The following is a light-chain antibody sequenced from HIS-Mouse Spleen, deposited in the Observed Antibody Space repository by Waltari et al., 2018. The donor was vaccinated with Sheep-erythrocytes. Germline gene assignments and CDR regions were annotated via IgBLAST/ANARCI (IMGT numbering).Light chain of an antibody. CDR1: SSDVGGYNY. J-gene: IGLJ3*02. V-gene: IGLV2-14*03. CDR2: DVS. CDR3: SLYTSSSTSWV. Sequence: QSALTQPASVSGSPGQSITISCTGTSSDVGGYNYVSWYQQHPGKAPKLMIYDVSNRPSGVSNRFSGSKSGNTASLTISGLQAEDEADYYCSLYTSSSTSWVFGGGTKLTVL.